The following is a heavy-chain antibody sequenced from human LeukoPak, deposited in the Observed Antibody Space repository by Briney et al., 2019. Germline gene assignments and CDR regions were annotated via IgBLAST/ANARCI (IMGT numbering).Heavy chain of an antibody. CDR2: ISAYNGNT. D-gene: IGHD3-16*02. CDR1: GYTFTSYD. Sequence: ASVKVSCKASGYTFTSYDINWVRQAPGQGLEWMGWISAYNGNTNYAQKLQGRVTMTTDTSTSTAYMELRSLRSDDTAVYYCARVMITFGGVIVMPFDYWGQGTLVTVSS. J-gene: IGHJ4*02. V-gene: IGHV1-18*01. CDR3: ARVMITFGGVIVMPFDY.